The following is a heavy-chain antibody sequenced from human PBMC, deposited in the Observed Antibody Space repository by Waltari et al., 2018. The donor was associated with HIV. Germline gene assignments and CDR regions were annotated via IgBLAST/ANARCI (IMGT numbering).Heavy chain of an antibody. Sequence: QVQLVESGGGVVQPGRSLRVSCAASGFPFTNLGMHWVRQTPGKGLEWVAVIWHDGSNKYYADYVKGRFTISRDNSKNTLYLQMNSLRPEDTAMYYCATVRMVTTWYFENWGQGTLVSVSS. J-gene: IGHJ4*02. CDR1: GFPFTNLG. CDR2: IWHDGSNK. V-gene: IGHV3-33*08. CDR3: ATVRMVTTWYFEN. D-gene: IGHD4-17*01.